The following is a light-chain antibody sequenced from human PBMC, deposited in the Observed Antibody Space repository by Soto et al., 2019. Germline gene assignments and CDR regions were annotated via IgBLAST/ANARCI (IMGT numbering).Light chain of an antibody. CDR2: RDN. CDR1: SSNIGTNY. Sequence: QSVLTQPPSASGTPGQRVTISCSGSSSNIGTNYVYWYQQLPGAAPKLLIYRDNQRPSGVPDRFSGSKSGTSASLAISGLRSEDEADYYCAAWDDSLSGREVFGGGIKLTVL. J-gene: IGLJ3*02. CDR3: AAWDDSLSGREV. V-gene: IGLV1-47*01.